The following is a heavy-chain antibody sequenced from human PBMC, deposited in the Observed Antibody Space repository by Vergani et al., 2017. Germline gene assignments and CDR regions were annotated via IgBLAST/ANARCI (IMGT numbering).Heavy chain of an antibody. CDR1: GFTFSSYS. J-gene: IGHJ4*02. CDR2: ISSSSSTI. D-gene: IGHD3-22*01. CDR3: ARDSSGYYYVTQGRLDY. V-gene: IGHV3-48*01. Sequence: EVQLVESGGGLVQPGGSLRLSCAASGFTFSSYSMNWVRQAPGKGLEWVSYISSSSSTIYYADSVKGRFTISRENAKNSLYLQMNSLRAEDTAVYYCARDSSGYYYVTQGRLDYWGQGTLVTVSS.